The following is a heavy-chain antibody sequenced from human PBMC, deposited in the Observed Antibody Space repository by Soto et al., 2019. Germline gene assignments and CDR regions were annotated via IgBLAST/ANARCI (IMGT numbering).Heavy chain of an antibody. Sequence: QVQLVESGGGVVQPGRSLRLSCAASGFTFSSYAMHWVRQAPGKGLEWVAVISYDGSNKYYADSVKGRFTISRDNSKNTLYLQMNSLRAEDTAVYYCARESTNYYDSSGYPGGFDPWGQGTLVTVSS. D-gene: IGHD3-22*01. J-gene: IGHJ5*02. V-gene: IGHV3-30-3*01. CDR3: ARESTNYYDSSGYPGGFDP. CDR2: ISYDGSNK. CDR1: GFTFSSYA.